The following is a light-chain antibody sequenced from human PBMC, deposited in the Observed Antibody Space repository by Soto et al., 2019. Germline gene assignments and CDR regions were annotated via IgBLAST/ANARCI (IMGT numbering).Light chain of an antibody. CDR2: INNDGSH. V-gene: IGLV4-69*02. Sequence: QPVLTQSPSASASLGASVKLTCTLSSGHNSYAIAWHQQQPEKGPRYVMKINNDGSHIKGDGIPDRFSGSSSGAERYLTISSLQSEDEADYYCQVWDSSSDWVFGGGTKLTVL. CDR1: SGHNSYA. CDR3: QVWDSSSDWV. J-gene: IGLJ3*02.